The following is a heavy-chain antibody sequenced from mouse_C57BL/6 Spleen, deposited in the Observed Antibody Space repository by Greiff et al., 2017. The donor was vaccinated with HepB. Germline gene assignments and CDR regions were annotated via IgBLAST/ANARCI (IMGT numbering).Heavy chain of an antibody. Sequence: QVQLQQSGAELVRPGASVKLSCKASGYTFTDYYINWVKQRPGQGLEWIARIYPGSGNTYYNEKFKGKATLTAEKSSSTAYMQLSSLTSEDSAVYFCARCEPFYAMDYWGQGTSVTVSS. D-gene: IGHD6-1*01. CDR2: IYPGSGNT. V-gene: IGHV1-76*01. CDR3: ARCEPFYAMDY. J-gene: IGHJ4*01. CDR1: GYTFTDYY.